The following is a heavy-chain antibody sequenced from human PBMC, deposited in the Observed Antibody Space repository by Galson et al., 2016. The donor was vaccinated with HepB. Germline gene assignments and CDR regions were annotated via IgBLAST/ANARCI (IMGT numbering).Heavy chain of an antibody. D-gene: IGHD6-19*01. CDR3: AKEISVAGVNGLPSDY. CDR1: GFTFSSDA. Sequence: SLRLSCAASGFTFSSDAMRWVRQAPEKGLEWVSGISASGAGTYYADSVKGRFTISRDNSKNTLYLQMNSLRAEDTAVYYCAKEISVAGVNGLPSDYWGQGTLVTVSS. V-gene: IGHV3-23*01. CDR2: ISASGAGT. J-gene: IGHJ4*02.